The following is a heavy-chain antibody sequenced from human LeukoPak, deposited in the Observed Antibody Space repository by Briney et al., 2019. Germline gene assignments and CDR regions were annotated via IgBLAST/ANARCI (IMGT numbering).Heavy chain of an antibody. CDR2: ISYDGSNK. D-gene: IGHD3-3*01. Sequence: GGSLRLSCAASGFTFSSYGMHWVRQAPGKGLEWVAVISYDGSNKYYADSVKGRFTTSRDNSKNTLYLQMNSLRAEDTAVYYCAKPFLGDTGFDYWGQGTLVTVSS. CDR3: AKPFLGDTGFDY. V-gene: IGHV3-30*18. J-gene: IGHJ4*02. CDR1: GFTFSSYG.